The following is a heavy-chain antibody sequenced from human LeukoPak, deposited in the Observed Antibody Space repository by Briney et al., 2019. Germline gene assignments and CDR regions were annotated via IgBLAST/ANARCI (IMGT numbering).Heavy chain of an antibody. CDR1: GFTFSSYG. D-gene: IGHD6-19*01. CDR3: ARDLLSTAGYFDY. V-gene: IGHV4-59*01. CDR2: IYYSGST. Sequence: GSLRLSCAASGFTFSSYGMHWIRQPPGKGLEWIGYIYYSGSTNYNPSLKSRVTISVDTSKNQFSLNLSSVTAADPAVYYCARDLLSTAGYFDYWGQGTLVTVSS. J-gene: IGHJ4*02.